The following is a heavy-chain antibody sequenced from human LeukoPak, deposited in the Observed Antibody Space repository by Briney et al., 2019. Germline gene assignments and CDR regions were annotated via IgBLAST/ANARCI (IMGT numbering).Heavy chain of an antibody. V-gene: IGHV3-23*01. D-gene: IGHD3-22*01. J-gene: IGHJ4*02. CDR2: ISGSGGTT. CDR1: GFTFSNYA. Sequence: GGSLRLSCVASGFTFSNYAMTWVRQAPGKGLEWVSTISGSGGTTNYADSVKGRFTISRDSSKSTLYLQMNSLRAEDTAVYYCARRDSGGYCFDYWGQGTLVTVSS. CDR3: ARRDSGGYCFDY.